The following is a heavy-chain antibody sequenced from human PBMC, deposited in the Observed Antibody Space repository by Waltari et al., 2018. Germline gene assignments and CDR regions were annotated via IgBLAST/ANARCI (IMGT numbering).Heavy chain of an antibody. V-gene: IGHV3-23*04. Sequence: EVQLVESGGGLVQPGGSLRLSCAASGFTFSSYAMSWVRQAPGKGLEWVSAISGSGGSTYYADSVKGRFTISRDNSKNTLYLQMNNLRAEDTAVYYCARDFRDRTASYYVFKLDYWGQGTLVTVSS. CDR1: GFTFSSYA. D-gene: IGHD3-16*01. CDR3: ARDFRDRTASYYVFKLDY. CDR2: ISGSGGST. J-gene: IGHJ4*02.